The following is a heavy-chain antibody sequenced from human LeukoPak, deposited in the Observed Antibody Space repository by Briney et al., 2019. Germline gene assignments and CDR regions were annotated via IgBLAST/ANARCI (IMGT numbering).Heavy chain of an antibody. CDR1: GGSITSYY. CDR3: AREDSGTSIDY. V-gene: IGHV4-59*01. Sequence: PSETLSLTCTVSGGSITSYYYTWIRQPPGKGLEWIGYIYYSGNTNYNPSLKSRLTMSLDMSKNQFSLRLTSVTAADTAVYYCAREDSGTSIDYWGQGTLVTVSS. CDR2: IYYSGNT. D-gene: IGHD1-26*01. J-gene: IGHJ4*01.